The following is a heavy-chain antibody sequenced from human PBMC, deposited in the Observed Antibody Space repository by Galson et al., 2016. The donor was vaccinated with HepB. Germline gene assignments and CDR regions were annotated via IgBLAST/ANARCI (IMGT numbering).Heavy chain of an antibody. CDR3: AKDSGSSSWYGGYYFDV. CDR2: ISRTAGRT. CDR1: GFTFSSHA. J-gene: IGHJ4*02. Sequence: SLRLSCAASGFTFSSHAINWVRQTPGKGLEWVSTISRTAGRTYYADSVKGRFTISRDNSKNTLHLQMNSLRAEDTAVYYCAKDSGSSSWYGGYYFDVWGQGTLVTVS. V-gene: IGHV3-23*01. D-gene: IGHD6-13*01.